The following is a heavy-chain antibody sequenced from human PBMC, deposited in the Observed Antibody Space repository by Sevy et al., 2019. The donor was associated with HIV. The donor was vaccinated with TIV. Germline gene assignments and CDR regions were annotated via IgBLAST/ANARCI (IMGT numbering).Heavy chain of an antibody. CDR2: ISGSGGST. D-gene: IGHD3-3*01. Sequence: GGPLRLSCAASGFTFSSYAMSWVRQAPGKGLEWVSAISGSGGSTYYADSVKGRFTISRDNSKNTLYLQMNSLRAEDTAVYYCAPYYDFWSGYYPGRIIDYWGQGTLVTVSS. CDR1: GFTFSSYA. CDR3: APYYDFWSGYYPGRIIDY. V-gene: IGHV3-23*01. J-gene: IGHJ4*02.